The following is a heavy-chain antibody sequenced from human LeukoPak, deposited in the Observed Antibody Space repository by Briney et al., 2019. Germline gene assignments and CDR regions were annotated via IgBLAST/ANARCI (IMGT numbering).Heavy chain of an antibody. V-gene: IGHV4-39*01. D-gene: IGHD1-26*01. CDR1: GGSISSSSYY. CDR3: ARHDRQWGVDY. Sequence: SETLSLTCTVSGGSISSSSYYWGWIRQPPGKGLEWIGSIYYSGSTYYNPSLKGRVTISVDTSKNQFSLKLSSVTAADTAVYYCARHDRQWGVDYWGQGTLVTVSS. CDR2: IYYSGST. J-gene: IGHJ4*02.